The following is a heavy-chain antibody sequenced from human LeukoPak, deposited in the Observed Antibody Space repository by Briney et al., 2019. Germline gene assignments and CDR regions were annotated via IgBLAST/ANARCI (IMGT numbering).Heavy chain of an antibody. V-gene: IGHV3-49*04. CDR3: TRGPYQMRCALDVGHFDY. D-gene: IGHD2-2*01. Sequence: GGSLRLSCTASGFSYGVYTSTWVRQAPGQGREWVGVIRKEVNGSTFKYAAAVKGIFTISREDSAAFAYVHMKRRKTADTALYYCTRGPYQMRCALDVGHFDYWGEGTLVSVSS. CDR1: GFSYGVYT. J-gene: IGHJ4*02. CDR2: IRKEVNGSTF.